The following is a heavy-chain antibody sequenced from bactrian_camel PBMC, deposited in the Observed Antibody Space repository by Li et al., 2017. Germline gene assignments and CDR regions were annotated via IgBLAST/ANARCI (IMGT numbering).Heavy chain of an antibody. J-gene: IGHJ4*01. CDR3: ADEYLGRRWPEAGKYASSYRY. Sequence: VQLVESGGGSVQAGGSLRLSCTASGFTFDDSDMGWFRQAPGKGREGVATIDVGGDSTLYADSVKGRFTISEDTMKNTVYLQMNSLKHLDRGIYYCADEYLGRRWPEAGKYASSYRYWGQGTQVTVS. V-gene: IGHV3S62*01. CDR1: GFTFDDSD. D-gene: IGHD6*01. CDR2: IDVGGDST.